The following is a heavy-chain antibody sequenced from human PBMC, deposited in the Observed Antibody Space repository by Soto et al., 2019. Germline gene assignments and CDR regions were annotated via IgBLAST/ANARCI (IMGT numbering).Heavy chain of an antibody. CDR2: IYSGGST. J-gene: IGHJ4*02. D-gene: IGHD2-15*01. Sequence: SETLSLTCNVSGGAISGRSNYWSWIRQPPGKGLEYIGSIYSGGSTYYNPSLKSRVTLSVDTSQNQFFLRLTSVTAADTAVYYCARRHSATWLFDYWGLGTQVTVSS. CDR1: GGAISGRSNY. CDR3: ARRHSATWLFDY. V-gene: IGHV4-39*01.